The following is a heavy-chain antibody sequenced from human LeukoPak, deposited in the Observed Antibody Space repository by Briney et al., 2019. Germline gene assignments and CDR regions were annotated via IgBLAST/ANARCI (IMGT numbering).Heavy chain of an antibody. Sequence: GGSLRLSCAASGFIFSDYYMNWIRQAPGKGLEWVSYISSTGTTRYYADSVKGRFTISRDNAKNSLYLQMNSLRAEDTAVYYCAGDEYSSSWYVYWGQGTLVTVSS. CDR2: ISSTGTTR. CDR3: AGDEYSSSWYVY. J-gene: IGHJ4*02. CDR1: GFIFSDYY. V-gene: IGHV3-11*01. D-gene: IGHD6-13*01.